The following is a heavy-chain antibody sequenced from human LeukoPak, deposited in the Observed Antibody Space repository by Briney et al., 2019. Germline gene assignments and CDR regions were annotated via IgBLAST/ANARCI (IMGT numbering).Heavy chain of an antibody. CDR1: GGSLSSYY. J-gene: IGHJ4*02. D-gene: IGHD3-22*01. CDR2: IYTSGRT. V-gene: IGHV4-4*07. Sequence: PSETLSLTCTVSGGSLSSYYWSWVGQPAGKGVEWIGRIYTSGRTKYKPSLKSRVTMSVDTSKHHFSLKLSSVTAADTAVYYCARARAYYDSSGYYYPIVYFDYWGQGTLVTVSS. CDR3: ARARAYYDSSGYYYPIVYFDY.